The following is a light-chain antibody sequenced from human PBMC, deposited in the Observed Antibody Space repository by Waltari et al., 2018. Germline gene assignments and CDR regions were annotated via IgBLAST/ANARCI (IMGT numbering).Light chain of an antibody. J-gene: IGKJ4*01. CDR3: QKYNSAPLT. V-gene: IGKV1-27*01. CDR1: QGISNY. Sequence: DIQMTQSPSSLSASVGDRVTIPCRASQGISNYLAWYQQKPGKVPKLLIYAASTLPSGVPSRFSGSGSGTDFTLTISSLQPEDVATYYCQKYNSAPLTFGGGTKVEIK. CDR2: AAS.